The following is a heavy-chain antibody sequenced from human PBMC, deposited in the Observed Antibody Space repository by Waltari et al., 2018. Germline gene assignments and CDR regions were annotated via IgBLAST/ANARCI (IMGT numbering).Heavy chain of an antibody. D-gene: IGHD5-12*01. Sequence: EVQLVQSGAEVKKSGESLRISCKGSGYSFTNYWIIWVRQMPGKGLEWMGRIDPSDSYTSYSPSLEGHVTISADKSISTAYLQWSSLKASDTAMYYCATYSGFTNWFDPWGQGTLVTVSP. V-gene: IGHV5-10-1*01. J-gene: IGHJ5*02. CDR1: GYSFTNYW. CDR2: IDPSDSYT. CDR3: ATYSGFTNWFDP.